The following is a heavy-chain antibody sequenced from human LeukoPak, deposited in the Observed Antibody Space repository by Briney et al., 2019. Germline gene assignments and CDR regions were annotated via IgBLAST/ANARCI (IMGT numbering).Heavy chain of an antibody. D-gene: IGHD3-3*01. CDR3: ARGLRFLEWYLYDY. CDR1: GYTFISYA. J-gene: IGHJ4*02. V-gene: IGHV1-18*01. CDR2: ISADNGNT. Sequence: ASVKVSCKASGYTFISYAISWVRQAPGQGLEWMGWISADNGNTNYAQKFQGRVTMTTDTSTSTAYMELRSLRSDDTAVYYCARGLRFLEWYLYDYWGQGTLVTVSS.